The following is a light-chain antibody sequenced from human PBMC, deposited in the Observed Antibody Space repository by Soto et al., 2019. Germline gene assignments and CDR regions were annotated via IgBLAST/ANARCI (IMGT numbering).Light chain of an antibody. CDR2: KAS. CDR3: LQYKSYPYT. V-gene: IGKV1-5*03. CDR1: QSISSW. J-gene: IGKJ2*01. Sequence: DIQMTQSPSTLSASVGDRVTITCRASQSISSWLAWYQQKPGKAPKLLIYKASSLESGVPSRFSGSGSGTECTLTISSLQRDDFATYYCLQYKSYPYTFGQGTKLEIK.